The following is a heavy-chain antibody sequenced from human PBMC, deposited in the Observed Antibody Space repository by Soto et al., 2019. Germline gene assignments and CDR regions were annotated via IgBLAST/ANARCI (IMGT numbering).Heavy chain of an antibody. D-gene: IGHD3-3*01. J-gene: IGHJ4*02. Sequence: ASVKVSCKASGYTFTDYGITWVRQAPGQGLEWMGWIWSYNENTNYAKKVQGRVTMTTDTTTTTTYMELRSLRSDDTAVYYCARCSRYAFWSDSTPPSYYFDYWGQGTLVTVSS. CDR3: ARCSRYAFWSDSTPPSYYFDY. CDR1: GYTFTDYG. V-gene: IGHV1-18*01. CDR2: IWSYNENT.